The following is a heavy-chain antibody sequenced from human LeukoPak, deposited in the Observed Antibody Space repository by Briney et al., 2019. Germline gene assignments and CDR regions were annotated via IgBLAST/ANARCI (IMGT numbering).Heavy chain of an antibody. J-gene: IGHJ4*02. V-gene: IGHV4-59*01. Sequence: SETLSLTCTVSGGSISSYYWSWIRQPPGKGLEWIGYIYYSGSTNYNPSLKSRVTISVDTSKNQFSLKLSSVTAADTAVYYCARADDSSGWEFDYWGQGTLVTVSS. CDR2: IYYSGST. D-gene: IGHD3-22*01. CDR1: GGSISSYY. CDR3: ARADDSSGWEFDY.